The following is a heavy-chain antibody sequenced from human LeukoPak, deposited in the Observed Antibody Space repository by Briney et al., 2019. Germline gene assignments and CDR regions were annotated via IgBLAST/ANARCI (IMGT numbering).Heavy chain of an antibody. D-gene: IGHD2-15*01. CDR2: IYYSGST. Sequence: SQTLSPTCTVSGGSISSGGYYWSWIRQPPGKGLEWIGYIYYSGSTYYNPSLKSRVTISVDTSKNQFSLKLSSVTAADTAVYYCARVYCSGGSCYSIDYWGQGTLVTVSS. V-gene: IGHV4-30-4*08. CDR1: GGSISSGGYY. CDR3: ARVYCSGGSCYSIDY. J-gene: IGHJ4*02.